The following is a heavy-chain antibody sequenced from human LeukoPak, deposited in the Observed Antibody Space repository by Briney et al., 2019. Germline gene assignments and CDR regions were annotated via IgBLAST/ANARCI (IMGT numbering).Heavy chain of an antibody. D-gene: IGHD3-10*01. J-gene: IGHJ3*01. CDR3: ARERGRVDAFDV. V-gene: IGHV3-20*04. CDR1: GFTFDDYD. CDR2: INWNGVST. Sequence: SGGSLRLSCAASGFTFDDYDMSWVRQAPGKGLEWVSAINWNGVSTNYAASMKGRFTISRDNAKNSLYLQMSSLRAEDTALYYCARERGRVDAFDVWGQVTMVTVSS.